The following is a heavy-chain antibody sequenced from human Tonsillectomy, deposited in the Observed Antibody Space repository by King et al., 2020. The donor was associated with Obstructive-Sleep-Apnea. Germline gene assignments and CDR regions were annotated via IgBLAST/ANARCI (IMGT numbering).Heavy chain of an antibody. CDR2: ISSSSSYT. D-gene: IGHD3-10*01. Sequence: VQLVESGGGLVKPGGSLRLSCAASGFTFSDYYMSWIRQAPGKGLEWVSYISSSSSYTNYADSVKGRFTISRDNAKNSLYLQMNSLRAEDTAVYYCARGRTYGSGSYLFDYWGQGTLVTVSS. J-gene: IGHJ4*02. V-gene: IGHV3-11*06. CDR3: ARGRTYGSGSYLFDY. CDR1: GFTFSDYY.